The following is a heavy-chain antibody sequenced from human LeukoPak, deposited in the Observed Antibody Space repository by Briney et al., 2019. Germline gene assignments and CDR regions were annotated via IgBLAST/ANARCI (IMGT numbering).Heavy chain of an antibody. CDR2: IYPADSDT. V-gene: IGHV5-51*01. J-gene: IGHJ4*02. Sequence: GESLKISCKGSGYSSISYWIGWVRQMPGKGLEWMGIIYPADSDTRYSPSFQGQVTISADKPITTAYLQWSSLKASDTAMYYCARLGGAGTTNYFDYWGQGTLVTVSS. CDR3: ARLGGAGTTNYFDY. D-gene: IGHD1-7*01. CDR1: GYSSISYW.